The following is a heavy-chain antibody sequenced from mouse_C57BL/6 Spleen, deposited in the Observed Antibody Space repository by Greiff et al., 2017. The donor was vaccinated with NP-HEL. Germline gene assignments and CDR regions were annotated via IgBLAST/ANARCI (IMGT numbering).Heavy chain of an antibody. V-gene: IGHV1-42*01. J-gene: IGHJ3*01. CDR1: GYSFTGYY. CDR3: ARPPLLRFFAY. Sequence: EVKLMESGPELVKPGASVKISCKASGYSFTGYYMNWVKQSPEKSLEWIGEINPSTGGTTYNQKFKAKATLTVDKSSSTAYMQLKSLTSEDSAVYYCARPPLLRFFAYWGQGTLVTVSA. D-gene: IGHD1-1*01. CDR2: INPSTGGT.